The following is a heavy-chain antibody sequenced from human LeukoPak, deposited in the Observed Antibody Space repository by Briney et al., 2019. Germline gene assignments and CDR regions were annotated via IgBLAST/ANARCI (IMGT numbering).Heavy chain of an antibody. J-gene: IGHJ6*03. D-gene: IGHD1-26*01. V-gene: IGHV3-23*01. CDR3: ARDPYSGSYGNYYYYFMDV. Sequence: GGTLRLSCAASGFTFSSYGMSWVRQAPGKGLEWVSAISGSGGSTYYADSVKGRFTISRDNAKNSLYLQMNSLRAEDTAVYYCARDPYSGSYGNYYYYFMDVWGKGTTVTISS. CDR1: GFTFSSYG. CDR2: ISGSGGST.